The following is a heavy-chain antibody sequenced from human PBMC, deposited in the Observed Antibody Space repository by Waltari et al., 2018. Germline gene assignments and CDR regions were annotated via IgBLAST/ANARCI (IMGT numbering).Heavy chain of an antibody. D-gene: IGHD3-9*01. CDR3: AKGDWLDF. Sequence: EVQLLESGGGLVQPGGSLRLSCAASGFPFSSSAMSWVRQAPGKGLEWGSAISDRGGSTYYADSVKGRFTISRDNSKNTLYLQMNSLRAEDTAVYYCAKGDWLDFWGQGTLVTVSS. CDR2: ISDRGGST. V-gene: IGHV3-23*01. J-gene: IGHJ4*02. CDR1: GFPFSSSA.